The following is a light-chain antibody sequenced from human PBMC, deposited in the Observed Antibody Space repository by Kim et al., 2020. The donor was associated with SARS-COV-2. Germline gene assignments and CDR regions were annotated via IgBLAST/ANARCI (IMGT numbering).Light chain of an antibody. CDR2: QDS. J-gene: IGLJ2*01. CDR3: QAWDSSTGV. Sequence: VPRGKTASITCSGDKLGDKYACWYQQKPGQSPVLVIYQDSKRPSGIPERFSGSNSGNTATLTISGTQAMDEADYYCQAWDSSTGVFGGGTQLTVL. V-gene: IGLV3-1*01. CDR1: KLGDKY.